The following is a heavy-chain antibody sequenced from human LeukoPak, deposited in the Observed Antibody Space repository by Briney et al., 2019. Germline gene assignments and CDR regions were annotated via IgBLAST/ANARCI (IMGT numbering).Heavy chain of an antibody. CDR2: IRPHTGET. D-gene: IGHD2-2*01. J-gene: IGHJ4*02. Sequence: ASVKVSYKASGYNFPSYGINWVRQAPGQGREWMGWIRPHTGETNSAQRLQDRVTMTTDTSTTTAYMELRSLRFDDTAVYYCARDRGGKGSAIFYWGQGSLVTVSS. CDR1: GYNFPSYG. CDR3: ARDRGGKGSAIFY. V-gene: IGHV1-18*01.